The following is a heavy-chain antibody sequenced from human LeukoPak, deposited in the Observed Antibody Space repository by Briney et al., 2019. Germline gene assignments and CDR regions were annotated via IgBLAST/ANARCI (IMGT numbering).Heavy chain of an antibody. CDR1: GFTFSSYS. Sequence: GGSLRLSCAASGFTFSSYSMNWVRQAPGKGLEWVSYISSSSTIYYADSVKGRFTISRDNAKNSLYLQMNSLRAEDTAVYYCAREGQSSSSWTDYWGQGTLVTVSS. D-gene: IGHD6-13*01. CDR3: AREGQSSSSWTDY. CDR2: ISSSSTI. V-gene: IGHV3-48*01. J-gene: IGHJ4*02.